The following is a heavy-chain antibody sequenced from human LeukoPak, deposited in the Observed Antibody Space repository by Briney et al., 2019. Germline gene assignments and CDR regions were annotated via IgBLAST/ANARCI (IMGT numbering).Heavy chain of an antibody. CDR2: ISSSSSTI. V-gene: IGHV3-48*04. Sequence: GGSLRLSCAASGFTFSSYSMNWVRQAPGKGLEWVSYISSSSSTIYYADSVKGRFTISRDNAKNSLYLQMNSLRAEDTAVYYCASLDFWSGYYNPWGQGTLVTVSS. J-gene: IGHJ5*02. CDR3: ASLDFWSGYYNP. D-gene: IGHD3-3*01. CDR1: GFTFSSYS.